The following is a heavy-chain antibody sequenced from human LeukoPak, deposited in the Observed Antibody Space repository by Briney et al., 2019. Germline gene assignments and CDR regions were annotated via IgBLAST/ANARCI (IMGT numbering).Heavy chain of an antibody. D-gene: IGHD3-10*01. V-gene: IGHV3-30*18. CDR1: GFTFSSYG. J-gene: IGHJ4*02. Sequence: PGGSLRLSCAASGFTFSSYGMHWVRQAPGKGLEWVAVISYDGSNKYYADSVKGRFTISRDNSKNTLYLQMNSLRAEDTAVYYCAKDRVFGEFTWYYFDYWGQGTLVTVSS. CDR2: ISYDGSNK. CDR3: AKDRVFGEFTWYYFDY.